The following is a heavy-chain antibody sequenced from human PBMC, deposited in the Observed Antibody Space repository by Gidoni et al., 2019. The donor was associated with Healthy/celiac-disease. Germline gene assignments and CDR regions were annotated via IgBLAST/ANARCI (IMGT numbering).Heavy chain of an antibody. D-gene: IGHD3-3*01. CDR3: ARHSTLEWLPYGMDV. J-gene: IGHJ6*02. CDR1: GGSSSSYY. CDR2: IYYSGST. Sequence: QVQLQESGPGLVKPSATLSLTCTVSGGSSSSYYWSWIRQPPGKGLEWIGYIYYSGSTNYNPSLKSRVTISVDTSKNQFSLKLSSVTAADTAVYYCARHSTLEWLPYGMDVWGQGTTVTVSS. V-gene: IGHV4-59*08.